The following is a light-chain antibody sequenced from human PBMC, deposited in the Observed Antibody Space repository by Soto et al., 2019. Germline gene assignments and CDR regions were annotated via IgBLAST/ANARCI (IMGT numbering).Light chain of an antibody. V-gene: IGLV2-14*01. CDR2: EVI. CDR1: NSDVGDYDY. Sequence: QSALTQPASVSGAPGQSITISCTGTNSDVGDYDYVSWYQQHPGQAPKLMIYEVINRPSGVSNRFSGSKSGNTASLTISGLQPEDEADYYCQSFDISLSAYVFGIGTKVTVL. J-gene: IGLJ1*01. CDR3: QSFDISLSAYV.